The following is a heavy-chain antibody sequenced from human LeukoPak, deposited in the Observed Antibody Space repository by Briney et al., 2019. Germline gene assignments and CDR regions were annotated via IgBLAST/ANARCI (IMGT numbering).Heavy chain of an antibody. D-gene: IGHD6-13*01. CDR3: ARAPGVVPAEVNAGYSSSWYGAYFDY. Sequence: PSETLSLTCTVSGGSISSYYWSWIRQPAGKGLEWIGRIYTSGSTNYNPSLKSRVTMSVDTSKNQFSLKLSSVTAADTAVYYCARAPGVVPAEVNAGYSSSWYGAYFDYWGQGTLVTVSS. CDR1: GGSISSYY. CDR2: IYTSGST. V-gene: IGHV4-4*07. J-gene: IGHJ4*02.